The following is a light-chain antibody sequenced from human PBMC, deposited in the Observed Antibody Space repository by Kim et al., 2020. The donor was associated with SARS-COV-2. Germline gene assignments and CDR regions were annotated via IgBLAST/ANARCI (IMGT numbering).Light chain of an antibody. J-gene: IGKJ4*01. CDR3: MQSKEFPLT. CDR1: QSLLHSDGKTY. CDR2: EVS. Sequence: EIVMTQTPLSLSVTPGQPASISCTSTQSLLHSDGKTYLFWYLLRPGQSPQLLIYEVSNRISGVPDRFSGSGSGTDFTLKISRVEAEDVGVYYCMQSKEFPLTFGGGTKVEI. V-gene: IGKV2D-29*02.